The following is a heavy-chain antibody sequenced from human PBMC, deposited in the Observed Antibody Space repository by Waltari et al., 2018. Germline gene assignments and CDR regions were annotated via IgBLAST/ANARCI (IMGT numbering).Heavy chain of an antibody. V-gene: IGHV4-39*01. CDR2: VFYTGTT. Sequence: QLQLQESGPGLVQPSETLSLTCTVSGGSMNGYYGGWIRQSPGKGLECIGSVFYTGTTYYKPSLKSRLTISIDTSKNQFSLRLASVTAADTAVYYCARHNSGYYTPHDYWGQGTQVTVSS. CDR3: ARHNSGYYTPHDY. D-gene: IGHD3-22*01. CDR1: GGSMNGYY. J-gene: IGHJ4*02.